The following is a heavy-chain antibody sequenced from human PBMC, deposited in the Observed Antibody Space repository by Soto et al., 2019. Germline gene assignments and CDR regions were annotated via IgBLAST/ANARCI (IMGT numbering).Heavy chain of an antibody. D-gene: IGHD1-26*01. CDR1: GGSISSYY. Sequence: SETLSLTCTVSGGSISSYYWRWIRQPPGKGLEWIGYIYYSGSTNYNPSLKSRVTISVDTSKNQFSLKLSSVTAADTAVYYCARQEGWTYSGSLDIGWFDPWGQGTLVTVSS. CDR3: ARQEGWTYSGSLDIGWFDP. V-gene: IGHV4-59*08. CDR2: IYYSGST. J-gene: IGHJ5*02.